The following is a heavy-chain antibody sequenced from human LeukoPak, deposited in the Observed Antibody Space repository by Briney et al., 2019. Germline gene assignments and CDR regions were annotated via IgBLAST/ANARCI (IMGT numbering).Heavy chain of an antibody. V-gene: IGHV3-23*01. CDR1: GFSFGSYA. D-gene: IGHD6-19*01. CDR3: ARWDTVAGTVRLDY. CDR2: ISGSGGST. J-gene: IGHJ4*02. Sequence: GGSLRLSCAASGFSFGSYAMSWVRQAAGKGLEWVSAISGSGGSTYYADSVKGRFTISRDNSKNTLYLQMNSLRAEDTAVYYCARWDTVAGTVRLDYWGQGTLVTVSS.